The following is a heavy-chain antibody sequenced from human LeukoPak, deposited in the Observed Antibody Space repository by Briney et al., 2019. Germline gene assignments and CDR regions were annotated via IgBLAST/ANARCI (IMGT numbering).Heavy chain of an antibody. CDR2: ISYDGSNK. V-gene: IGHV3-30*03. Sequence: GGSLRLSCAASGFTFSSYGMHWVRQAPGKGLEWVAVISYDGSNKYYADSVKGRFTISRDNAKNSLYLQMNSLRAEDTAVYYCAREIAEQWLVLHDAFDIWGQGTMVTVSS. CDR1: GFTFSSYG. D-gene: IGHD6-19*01. J-gene: IGHJ3*02. CDR3: AREIAEQWLVLHDAFDI.